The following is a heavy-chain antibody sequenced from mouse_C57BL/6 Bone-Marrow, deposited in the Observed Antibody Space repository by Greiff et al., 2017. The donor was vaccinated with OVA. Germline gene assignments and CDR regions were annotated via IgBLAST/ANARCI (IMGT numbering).Heavy chain of an antibody. D-gene: IGHD1-1*01. CDR1: GYSITSGYY. J-gene: IGHJ3*01. V-gene: IGHV3-6*01. CDR3: ERGPFYCGSPLAY. CDR2: ISYDGSN. Sequence: EVKLQESGPGLVKPSQSLSLTCSVTGYSITSGYYWNWIRQFPGNKLERMGYISYDGSNNYNPSLKNKITITPDTSTNPFFLKLNSVTTEDTAAYYCERGPFYCGSPLAYWGRGNLVTVSA.